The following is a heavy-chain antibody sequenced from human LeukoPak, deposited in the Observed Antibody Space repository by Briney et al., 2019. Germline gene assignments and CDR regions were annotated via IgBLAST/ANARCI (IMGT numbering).Heavy chain of an antibody. J-gene: IGHJ4*02. CDR2: ISWNSASF. CDR1: GFTFEEYA. CDR3: VKETGTWFYYETAGDRFDH. D-gene: IGHD3-16*01. V-gene: IGHV3-9*01. Sequence: PGGSLRLSCAASGFTFEEYAMHWVRQPPGKGLEWVAGISWNSASFDHADSVKGRFTISRGDSTRSLYLQMNSLRSDDTAIYYCVKETGTWFYYETAGDRFDHWGQGTLVTVSS.